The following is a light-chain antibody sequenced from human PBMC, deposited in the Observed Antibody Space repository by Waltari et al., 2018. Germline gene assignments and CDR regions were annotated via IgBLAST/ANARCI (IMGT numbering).Light chain of an antibody. CDR2: DVK. CDR3: SSYTLDIKMI. Sequence: QSALTQPASMSGSPGQLITISCTGSNSDIGRYNYVPWYQQYLGKAPKVLIYDVKKRPSGASDRVSGSKAGNTASLTISGLQAEDEADYYCSSYTLDIKMIFGGGTKLTVL. J-gene: IGLJ2*01. CDR1: NSDIGRYNY. V-gene: IGLV2-14*03.